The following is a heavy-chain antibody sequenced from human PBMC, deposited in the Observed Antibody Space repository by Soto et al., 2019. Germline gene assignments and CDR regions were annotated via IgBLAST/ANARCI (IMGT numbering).Heavy chain of an antibody. CDR1: GFTFSSYG. CDR2: ISYDGSNK. D-gene: IGHD1-20*01. V-gene: IGHV3-30*18. CDR3: AKDITGSYYYGMDV. Sequence: LRLSCAASGFTFSSYGMHWVRQAPGKGLEWVAVISYDGSNKYYADSVKGRFTISRDNSKNTLYLQMNSLRAEDTAVYYCAKDITGSYYYGMDVWGQGTTVTVS. J-gene: IGHJ6*02.